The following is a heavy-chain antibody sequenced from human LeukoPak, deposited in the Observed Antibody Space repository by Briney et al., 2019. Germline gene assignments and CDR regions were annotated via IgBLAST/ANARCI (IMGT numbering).Heavy chain of an antibody. CDR3: ARGPGVATGYA. J-gene: IGHJ4*02. V-gene: IGHV3-48*01. CDR2: ISTSGTTI. CDR1: GFTFSTYS. Sequence: PGGSLRLSRAASGFTFSTYSMNWVRQAPGKGLEWLSHISTSGTTIYYADSVKGRFTTSRDNAKNSLYLQMNSLRPEDTAVYYCARGPGVATGYAWGQGTLVTVSS. D-gene: IGHD5-12*01.